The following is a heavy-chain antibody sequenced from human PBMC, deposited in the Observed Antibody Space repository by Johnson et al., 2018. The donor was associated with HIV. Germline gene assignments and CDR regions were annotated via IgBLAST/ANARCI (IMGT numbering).Heavy chain of an antibody. J-gene: IGHJ3*02. CDR2: IKCDGSEK. CDR1: GFTFSSSW. V-gene: IGHV3-52*01. CDR3: ASGVVTLSFDI. Sequence: VQLVESGGGLVQPGGSLRLSCAASGFTFSSSWMHWVCQAPEKGLEWVADIKCDGSEKYYVDSVKGRLTISRDNAKNSLYLQMNSLRAEDTAVYYCASGVVTLSFDIWGQGTMVTVSS. D-gene: IGHD3-22*01.